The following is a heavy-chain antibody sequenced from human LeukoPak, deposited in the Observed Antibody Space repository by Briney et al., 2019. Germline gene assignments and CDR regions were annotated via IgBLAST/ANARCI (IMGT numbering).Heavy chain of an antibody. J-gene: IGHJ5*02. D-gene: IGHD2-2*01. Sequence: PGGSLRLSCAASGFTFSSYAMTWVRQVPGKGLEWVSAISGSGTITYYADSVKGRFTISRDNSKNTLFLQLNSLRVEDTAVYYCAKDAEIVAVLAAKGIDPWGQGTLVTVSS. CDR1: GFTFSSYA. CDR2: ISGSGTIT. V-gene: IGHV3-23*01. CDR3: AKDAEIVAVLAAKGIDP.